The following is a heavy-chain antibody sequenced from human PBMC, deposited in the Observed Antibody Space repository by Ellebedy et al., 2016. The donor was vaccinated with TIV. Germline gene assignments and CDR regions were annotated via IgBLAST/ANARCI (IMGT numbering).Heavy chain of an antibody. CDR1: GGSISTYY. V-gene: IGHV4-59*01. Sequence: MPSETLSLTCSVSGGSISTYYWSWIRQPPGKGLEWIGYIYDSVTTSYNPSLKSRVTIPVDTSKTQFSLKLSSVAAADTAVYYCARGYSSWYFALWGRGTPVTVSS. D-gene: IGHD1-14*01. CDR3: ARGYSSWYFAL. CDR2: IYDSVTT. J-gene: IGHJ2*01.